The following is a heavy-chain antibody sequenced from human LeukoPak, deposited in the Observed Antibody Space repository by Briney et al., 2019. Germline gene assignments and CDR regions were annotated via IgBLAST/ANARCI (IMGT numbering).Heavy chain of an antibody. V-gene: IGHV4-38-2*02. D-gene: IGHD1-26*01. CDR1: GYSISSGYY. CDR3: ARDSLGAGTVGATSGY. CDR2: IYYSGNT. Sequence: SETLSLTCTVSGYSISSGYYWGWIRQSPGKGLEWIGSIYYSGNTYYNPSLKSRLTISVDTSKNQYSLRLSSVTAADTAVYYCARDSLGAGTVGATSGYWGQGTLVTVSS. J-gene: IGHJ4*02.